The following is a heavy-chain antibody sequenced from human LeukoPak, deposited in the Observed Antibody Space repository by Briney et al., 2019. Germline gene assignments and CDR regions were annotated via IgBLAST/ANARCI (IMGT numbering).Heavy chain of an antibody. CDR2: IYHSGST. CDR3: ARVIAAAGTAFDP. J-gene: IGHJ5*02. Sequence: NPSETLSLTCAVSGASISSSNWWSWVRQSPGKGLEWIGEIYHSGSTNYNPSLKSRVTISVDKSKNQFSLKLSSVTAADTAVYYCARVIAAAGTAFDPWGQGTLVTVSS. D-gene: IGHD6-13*01. V-gene: IGHV4-4*02. CDR1: GASISSSNW.